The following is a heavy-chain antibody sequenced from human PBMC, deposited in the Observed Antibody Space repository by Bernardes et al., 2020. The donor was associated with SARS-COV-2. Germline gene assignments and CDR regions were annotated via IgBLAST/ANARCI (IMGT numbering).Heavy chain of an antibody. CDR3: ARAFMDTRCGKKGCYGMDV. Sequence: ASVKVSCKASGYTFTGYYMHWVRQAPGQGREWMGRINPNSGGTNYAQKYQGRATMTRDTPISTAYMELSRLTSDDTAVYYCARAFMDTRCGKKGCYGMDVWGQGTTATVSS. D-gene: IGHD2-2*01. V-gene: IGHV1-2*06. CDR1: GYTFTGYY. CDR2: INPNSGGT. J-gene: IGHJ6*02.